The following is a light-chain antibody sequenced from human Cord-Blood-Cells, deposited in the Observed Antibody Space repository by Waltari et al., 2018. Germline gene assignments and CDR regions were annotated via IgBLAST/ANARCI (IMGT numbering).Light chain of an antibody. CDR1: QSVLYSSNNKNY. J-gene: IGKJ2*01. CDR3: QQYYSTPYT. Sequence: DLVMTQSPDSLAVSRGERATINCKASQSVLYSSNNKNYLAWYQQKPGQPPKLLIYWASTRESGVPDRFSGSGSGTDFTLTISSLQAEDVAVYYCQQYYSTPYTFGQGTKLEIK. CDR2: WAS. V-gene: IGKV4-1*01.